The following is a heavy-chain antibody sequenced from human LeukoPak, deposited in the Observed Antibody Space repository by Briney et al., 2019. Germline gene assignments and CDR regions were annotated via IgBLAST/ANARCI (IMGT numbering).Heavy chain of an antibody. CDR2: IYYSGST. CDR1: GGSISSSSYY. J-gene: IGHJ4*02. CDR3: ARDEGIAAAGLDY. Sequence: SETLSLTCTVSGGSISSSSYYWGWIRQPPGKGLEWIGSIYYSGSTYYNPSLKSRVTISVDTSKNQFSLKPSSVTAADTAVYYCARDEGIAAAGLDYWGQGTLVTVSS. D-gene: IGHD6-13*01. V-gene: IGHV4-39*07.